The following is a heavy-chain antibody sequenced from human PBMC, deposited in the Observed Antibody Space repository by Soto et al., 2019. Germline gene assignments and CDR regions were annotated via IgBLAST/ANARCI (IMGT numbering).Heavy chain of an antibody. Sequence: SETLSLTCTVSGGSITSGDYYWSWIRQPPGKGLEGVGYIYYSGSTYYNSSLKSRVTISVDTSKNQLSLKLSSVTAADTAVYYCAGGKRLVATLDYWGQGTLVTVSS. J-gene: IGHJ4*02. D-gene: IGHD6-25*01. CDR1: GGSITSGDYY. CDR2: IYYSGST. CDR3: AGGKRLVATLDY. V-gene: IGHV4-30-4*01.